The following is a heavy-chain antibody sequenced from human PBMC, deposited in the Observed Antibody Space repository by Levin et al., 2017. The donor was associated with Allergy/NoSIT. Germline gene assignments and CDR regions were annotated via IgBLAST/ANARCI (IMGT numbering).Heavy chain of an antibody. V-gene: IGHV3-66*01. D-gene: IGHD1-1*01. CDR3: ARERRSQQLYYYYYYYMDV. CDR1: GFTVSSNY. J-gene: IGHJ6*03. CDR2: IYSGGST. Sequence: GESLKISCAASGFTVSSNYMSWVRQAPGKGLEWVSVIYSGGSTYYADSVKGRFTISRDNSKNTLYLQMNSLRAEDTAVYYCARERRSQQLYYYYYYYMDVWGKGTTVTVSS.